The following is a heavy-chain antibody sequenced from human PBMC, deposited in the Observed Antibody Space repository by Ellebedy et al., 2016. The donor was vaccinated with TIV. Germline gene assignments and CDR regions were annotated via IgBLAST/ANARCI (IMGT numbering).Heavy chain of an antibody. J-gene: IGHJ4*02. CDR2: ISGSGGGT. CDR1: GFTFSTYA. Sequence: GESLKISCAASGFTFSTYAMSWVRQAPGRGLEWVSTISGSGGGTYYTDSVKGRFTISRDSAKNSLYLQMNSLSADDTAVYYCARGSGYCSSTSCSGETDWGQGTPVTVSS. D-gene: IGHD2-2*01. V-gene: IGHV3-23*01. CDR3: ARGSGYCSSTSCSGETD.